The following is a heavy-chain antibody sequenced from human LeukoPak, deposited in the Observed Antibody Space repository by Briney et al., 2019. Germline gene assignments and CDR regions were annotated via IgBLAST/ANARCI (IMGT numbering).Heavy chain of an antibody. J-gene: IGHJ4*02. CDR1: GFTFSTYS. D-gene: IGHD5-12*01. V-gene: IGHV3-21*01. CDR2: ISSSSSYI. CDR3: ARPLGYSGYDQAFDY. Sequence: GGSLRLSCAASGFTFSTYSMNWVRQAPGKGLEWVSSISSSSSYIYYADSVQGRFTISRDNARNSLFLQMNSLRVEDTAVYYCARPLGYSGYDQAFDYWGQGTLVTVSS.